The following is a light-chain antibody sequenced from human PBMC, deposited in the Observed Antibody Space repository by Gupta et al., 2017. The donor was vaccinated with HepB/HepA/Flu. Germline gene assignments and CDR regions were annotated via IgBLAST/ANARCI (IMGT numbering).Light chain of an antibody. J-gene: IGLJ1*01. Sequence: QSALTQPASVSGSPGQSITISCTGTSSDVGGYNYVSWYQQHPGKAPKLMIYDVSNRPSGVSNRFSGSKSGTTASLTVSGLQAEDEADYYCSSYTSSSTLFVFGTGTKATVL. CDR1: SSDVGGYNY. CDR2: DVS. V-gene: IGLV2-14*01. CDR3: SSYTSSSTLFV.